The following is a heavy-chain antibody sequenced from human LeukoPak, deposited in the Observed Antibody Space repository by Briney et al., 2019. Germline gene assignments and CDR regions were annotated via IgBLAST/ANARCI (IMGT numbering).Heavy chain of an antibody. CDR3: ARGPSYYDSSGYYGLWAF. Sequence: EASVKVSCKASGYTFTSYGISWVRQAPGQGLEWMGGIIPIFGTANYAQKFQGRVTITADESTSTAYMELSSLRSEDTAVYYCARGPSYYDSSGYYGLWAFWGQGTLVTVSS. CDR1: GYTFTSYG. V-gene: IGHV1-69*13. J-gene: IGHJ4*02. CDR2: IIPIFGTA. D-gene: IGHD3-22*01.